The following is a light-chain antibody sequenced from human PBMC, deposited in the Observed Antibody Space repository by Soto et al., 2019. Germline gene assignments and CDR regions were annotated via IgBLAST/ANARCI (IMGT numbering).Light chain of an antibody. CDR2: DAS. Sequence: EIQMTQSPCTLAASVGDRVTITCRASQSISSWLAWYQQKPAKAPKLLIYDASSLESGVPSRFSGSGIGTEFSLTISRLQPDAFATYYCQQYSVYWTFGQGTKVDIK. V-gene: IGKV1-5*01. CDR3: QQYSVYWT. J-gene: IGKJ1*01. CDR1: QSISSW.